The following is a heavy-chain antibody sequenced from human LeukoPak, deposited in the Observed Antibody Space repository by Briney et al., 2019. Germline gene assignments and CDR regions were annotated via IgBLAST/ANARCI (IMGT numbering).Heavy chain of an antibody. Sequence: PGGSLRLSCAASGFTFSSYEMNWVRQAPGKGLEWVSYIGTSVSTIYYADSVKGRFTSSRYNAKDSLYLQMSSLRAEDTAVYYCARFITTSASNWFDPWGQGTLVTVSS. D-gene: IGHD1-1*01. CDR1: GFTFSSYE. CDR2: IGTSVSTI. V-gene: IGHV3-48*03. CDR3: ARFITTSASNWFDP. J-gene: IGHJ5*02.